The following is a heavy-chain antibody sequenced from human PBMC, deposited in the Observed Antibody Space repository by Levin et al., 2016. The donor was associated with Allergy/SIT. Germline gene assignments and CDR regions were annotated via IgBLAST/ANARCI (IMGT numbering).Heavy chain of an antibody. D-gene: IGHD5-12*01. Sequence: GESLKISCAASGFTFDDHAMHWVRQVPGKGLEWVANIKQDGSEKYYVDSVKGRFTISRDNAKNSLYLQMNSLRAEDTAVYYCARWLHGCFDLWGRGTLVTVSS. J-gene: IGHJ2*01. CDR3: ARWLHGCFDL. CDR2: IKQDGSEK. CDR1: GFTFDDHA. V-gene: IGHV3-7*01.